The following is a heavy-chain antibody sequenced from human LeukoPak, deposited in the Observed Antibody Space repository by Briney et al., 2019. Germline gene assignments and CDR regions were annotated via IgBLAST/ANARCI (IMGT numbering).Heavy chain of an antibody. J-gene: IGHJ4*02. V-gene: IGHV3-48*01. CDR1: GFTFSSYS. D-gene: IGHD6-6*01. Sequence: GGSLRLSCAASGFTFSSYSMNWVRQAPGKGLEWVSYISSSSSTIYYADSVKGRFTISRDNSKNTLDLQMSSLRAEDTAVYYCARDRWTSSSHYFDNWGQGTLVAVSS. CDR3: ARDRWTSSSHYFDN. CDR2: ISSSSSTI.